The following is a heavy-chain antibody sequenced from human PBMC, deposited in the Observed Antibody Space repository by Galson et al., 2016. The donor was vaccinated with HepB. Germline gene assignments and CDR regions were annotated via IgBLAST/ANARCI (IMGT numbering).Heavy chain of an antibody. J-gene: IGHJ4*02. CDR1: GFAFSSYS. CDR2: ISSRSSTQ. CDR3: ARDCDYICYTEASGFDF. V-gene: IGHV3-48*01. Sequence: SLRLSCAASGFAFSSYSMNWVRQAPGKGLEWVSYISSRSSTQYYADSVKGRFTISRDNVQNSLYLHMNSVRAEDTAVYYCARDCDYICYTEASGFDFWGQGTLATVSS. D-gene: IGHD2-8*01.